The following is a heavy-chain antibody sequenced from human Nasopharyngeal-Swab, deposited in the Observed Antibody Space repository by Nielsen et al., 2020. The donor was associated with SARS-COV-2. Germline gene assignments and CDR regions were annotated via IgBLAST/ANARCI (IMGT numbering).Heavy chain of an antibody. J-gene: IGHJ4*02. CDR3: AGNHDNTF. D-gene: IGHD3-22*01. CDR2: IKPDGSEK. Sequence: GESLKISCVVPGFTFSDHWMNWVRQAPGKGLEWVANIKPDGSEKYYVDSVKGRFTISRDNARNSLFLQMDSLRVEDTAIYYCAGNHDNTFWGQGNLVAVS. CDR1: GFTFSDHW. V-gene: IGHV3-7*03.